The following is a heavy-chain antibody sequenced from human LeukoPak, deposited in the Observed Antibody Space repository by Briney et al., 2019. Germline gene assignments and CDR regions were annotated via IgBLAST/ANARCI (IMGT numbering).Heavy chain of an antibody. CDR2: ISYDGSNK. J-gene: IGHJ4*02. CDR1: GFTFSSYA. CDR3: ATDPDSSGYYYPIFDY. Sequence: PGGSLRLSCAASGFTFSSYAMHWVRQAPGKGLVWVAIISYDGSNKYYADSVKGRFTISRDNSKNTLYLRINSPRAEDTAVYYCATDPDSSGYYYPIFDYWGQGTLVTVSS. D-gene: IGHD3-22*01. V-gene: IGHV3-30-3*01.